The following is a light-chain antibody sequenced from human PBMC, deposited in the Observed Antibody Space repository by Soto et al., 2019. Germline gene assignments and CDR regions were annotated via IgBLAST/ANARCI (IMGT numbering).Light chain of an antibody. CDR2: QVT. CDR1: NSDVGRTNY. J-gene: IGLJ1*01. V-gene: IGLV2-8*01. Sequence: QSALTQPPSASGSPGQSVTISCTGINSDVGRTNYVSWYQQYPGKAPKLIIYQVTERPSGVPDRFSGSKSGNTASLTVSGLQPEDEATYYCSSYAGNNNFFGTGTKVTVL. CDR3: SSYAGNNNF.